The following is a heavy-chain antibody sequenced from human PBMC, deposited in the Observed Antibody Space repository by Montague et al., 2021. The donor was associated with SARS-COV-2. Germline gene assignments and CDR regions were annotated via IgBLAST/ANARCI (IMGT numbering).Heavy chain of an antibody. CDR1: GGSFSDYY. CDR3: ARMSYRDSRGYYSHDY. D-gene: IGHD3-22*01. CDR2: IDHSGST. J-gene: IGHJ4*02. V-gene: IGHV4-34*01. Sequence: SETLSLTCTVYGGSFSDYYWSWIRQPPGKGLEWIGEIDHSGSTNYNPSLKSRATISVDTSKNQFSLVLSSVTAADTAVYHCARMSYRDSRGYYSHDYWGQGILVTVSS.